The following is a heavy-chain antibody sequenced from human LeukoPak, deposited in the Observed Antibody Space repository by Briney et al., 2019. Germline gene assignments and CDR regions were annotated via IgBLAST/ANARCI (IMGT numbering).Heavy chain of an antibody. Sequence: SETLSLTCTASGGSISSYYWSWIRQPAGKGLEWIGRIYASGSTNYNPSLKSRVTMSVDTSKNQFSLKLSSVTAADTAVYYCARSYSSSSRSAKYYFDYWGQGTLVTVSS. CDR2: IYASGST. CDR1: GGSISSYY. V-gene: IGHV4-4*07. CDR3: ARSYSSSSRSAKYYFDY. J-gene: IGHJ4*02. D-gene: IGHD6-6*01.